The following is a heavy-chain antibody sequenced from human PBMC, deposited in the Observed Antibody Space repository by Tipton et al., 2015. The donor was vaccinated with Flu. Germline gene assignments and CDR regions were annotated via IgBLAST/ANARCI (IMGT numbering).Heavy chain of an antibody. J-gene: IGHJ4*01. CDR2: IYTSGST. D-gene: IGHD1-26*01. CDR3: AKWEVGSIRY. V-gene: IGHV4-61*02. Sequence: TLSLTCTVSGGSISSGRYYWSWIRQPAGKGLEWIGRIYTSGSTNYNPSLRSRVTMSVARSNDQFSLRLTSVTAADTAVYYCAKWEVGSIRYWGHGIEVTVSS. CDR1: GGSISSGRYY.